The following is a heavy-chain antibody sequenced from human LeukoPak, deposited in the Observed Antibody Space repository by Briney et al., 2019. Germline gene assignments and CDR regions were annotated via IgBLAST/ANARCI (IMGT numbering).Heavy chain of an antibody. CDR3: AKDLNYYASGSYYNN. CDR1: GFTFSSYA. V-gene: IGHV3-23*01. CDR2: ISGSGGST. Sequence: GGSLRLSCAASGFTFSSYAMSWVRQAPGKGLECVSTISGSGGSTYYTDSVKGRFTISRDNSKNMLFLQMNSLRAEDTAVYYCAKDLNYYASGSYYNNWGQGTLVTVSS. J-gene: IGHJ4*02. D-gene: IGHD3-10*01.